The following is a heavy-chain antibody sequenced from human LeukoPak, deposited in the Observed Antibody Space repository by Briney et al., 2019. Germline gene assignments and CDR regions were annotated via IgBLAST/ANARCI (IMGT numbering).Heavy chain of an antibody. V-gene: IGHV3-48*03. CDR2: ISSSGSTI. J-gene: IGHJ6*02. Sequence: GGSLRLSCAASGFTFSSYEMNWVRQVPGKGLEWVSYISSSGSTIYCADSVKGRFTISRDNAKNSLYLQMDSLRAEDTAVYYCARDLSSSWPYYYYGMDVWGQGTTVTVSS. CDR1: GFTFSSYE. D-gene: IGHD6-13*01. CDR3: ARDLSSSWPYYYYGMDV.